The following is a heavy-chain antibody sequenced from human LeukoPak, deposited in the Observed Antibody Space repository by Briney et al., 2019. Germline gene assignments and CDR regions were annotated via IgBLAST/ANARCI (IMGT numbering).Heavy chain of an antibody. CDR2: ISAYNGNT. J-gene: IGHJ4*02. CDR3: ARDRASSGWYVDY. Sequence: ASVKVSCKASGYTFTSYGISWVRQAPGQGLEWMGWISAYNGNTNYAQKLQGRVTTTTDTSTSTDYMELRTLTSDATAVYYCARDRASSGWYVDYWGQGTLVTVSS. D-gene: IGHD6-19*01. V-gene: IGHV1-18*01. CDR1: GYTFTSYG.